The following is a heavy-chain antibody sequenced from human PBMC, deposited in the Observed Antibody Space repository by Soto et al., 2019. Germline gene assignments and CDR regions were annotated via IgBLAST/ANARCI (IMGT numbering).Heavy chain of an antibody. V-gene: IGHV4-31*03. D-gene: IGHD6-6*01. J-gene: IGHJ5*02. CDR1: GGSLSRGGYY. Sequence: TLSLPCTVSGGSLSRGGYYWSWIRQHPGKGLEWIGYIYYSGSNYFNPSLKSRLTISVDTSKNQLSLQLSSVTDADTAVYYSARAGHSSSSEGANWFDPWGQGTLGTVSS. CDR2: IYYSGSN. CDR3: ARAGHSSSSEGANWFDP.